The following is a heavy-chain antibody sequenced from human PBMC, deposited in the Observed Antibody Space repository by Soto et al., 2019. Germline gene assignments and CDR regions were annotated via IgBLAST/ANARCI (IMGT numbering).Heavy chain of an antibody. J-gene: IGHJ6*02. V-gene: IGHV1-18*01. CDR2: ISAYNGNT. D-gene: IGHD3-9*01. CDR1: GYTFTSYG. CDR3: ARAGGETYYDILTGYPNSHYYYGMDV. Sequence: ASVKVSFKASGYTFTSYGISWVRQAPGQGLEWMGWISAYNGNTNYAQKLQGRVTMTTDTSTSTAYMELRSLRSDDTAVYYCARAGGETYYDILTGYPNSHYYYGMDVWGQGTTVTVSS.